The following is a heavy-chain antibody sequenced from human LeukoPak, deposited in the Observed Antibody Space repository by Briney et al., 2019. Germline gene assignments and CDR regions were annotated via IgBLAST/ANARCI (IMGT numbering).Heavy chain of an antibody. J-gene: IGHJ5*02. CDR1: GFTFSSYA. Sequence: GRSLRLSCAASGFTFSSYAMHWVRQAPGKGLEWVAVISYDGSNKYFADSVKGRFTISRDNAKNSLYLQMNSLRAEDTAVYYCARDGKVVPAAIPNWFDPWGQGTLVTVSS. V-gene: IGHV3-30*04. D-gene: IGHD2-2*02. CDR3: ARDGKVVPAAIPNWFDP. CDR2: ISYDGSNK.